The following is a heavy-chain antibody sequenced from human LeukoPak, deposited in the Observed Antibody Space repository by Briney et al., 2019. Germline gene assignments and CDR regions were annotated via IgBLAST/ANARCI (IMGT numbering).Heavy chain of an antibody. V-gene: IGHV4-39*01. D-gene: IGHD2-2*01. CDR3: ARQRGCSSTSCYVGASYYMDV. CDR2: IYYSGST. J-gene: IGHJ6*03. CDR1: GGSISSSSYY. Sequence: SETLSLTCTVSGGSISSSSYYWGWIRQPPGKGLEWIGSIYYSGSTYYNPSLKSRVTISVDTSKNQFSLKLSSVTAADTAVYYCARQRGCSSTSCYVGASYYMDVWGKGTTVTISS.